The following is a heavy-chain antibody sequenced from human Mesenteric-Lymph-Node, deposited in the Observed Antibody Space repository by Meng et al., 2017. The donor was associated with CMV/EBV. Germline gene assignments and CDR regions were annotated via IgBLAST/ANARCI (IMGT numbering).Heavy chain of an antibody. V-gene: IGHV4-4*01. CDR3: ARDEKVGSGFY. CDR2: IYHTGIT. D-gene: IGHD1-26*01. Sequence: LTGAVSGDSIASSSLWTWVRQSPGKGLEWIGQIYHTGITDYNPSLKSRVTISVDKSKNQFSLNLKFVAAADTAVYFCARDEKVGSGFYWGQGTLVTVSS. CDR1: GDSIASSSL. J-gene: IGHJ4*02.